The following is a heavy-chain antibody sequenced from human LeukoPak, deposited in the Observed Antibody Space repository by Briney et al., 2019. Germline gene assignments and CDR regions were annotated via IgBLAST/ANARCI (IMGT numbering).Heavy chain of an antibody. Sequence: GGSLRLSCAASGFTFSSYAMSWVRQAPGKGLEWVSAISGSGGSTYYADSVKGRFTISRDNSKNTLYLQMNSLRAEDTAVYYCAKGAKRITIFGVVTLNLDYWGQGTLVTVSS. CDR3: AKGAKRITIFGVVTLNLDY. CDR2: ISGSGGST. V-gene: IGHV3-23*01. D-gene: IGHD3-3*01. CDR1: GFTFSSYA. J-gene: IGHJ4*02.